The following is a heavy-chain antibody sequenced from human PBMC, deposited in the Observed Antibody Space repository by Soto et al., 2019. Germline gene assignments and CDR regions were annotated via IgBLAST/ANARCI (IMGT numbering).Heavy chain of an antibody. CDR3: ARDIPDIVATDGFDY. D-gene: IGHD5-12*01. CDR2: ISAYNGNT. J-gene: IGHJ4*02. Sequence: ASVKVSFKASGYTFTSYGSSWVRQAPGQGLEWMGWISAYNGNTNYAQKLQGRVTMTTDTSTSTAYMELRSLRSDDTAVYYCARDIPDIVATDGFDYWGQGTLVTVSS. V-gene: IGHV1-18*01. CDR1: GYTFTSYG.